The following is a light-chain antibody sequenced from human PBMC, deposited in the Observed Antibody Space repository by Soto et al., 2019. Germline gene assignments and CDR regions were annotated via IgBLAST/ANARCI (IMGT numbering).Light chain of an antibody. J-gene: IGKJ1*01. Sequence: DIPMTQSPSTLSASVGDRVTITCRASQSISSWLAWYQQKPGKAPKLPIYDASSLESGVPSRFSGSGSGTEFTLTISRLQPDDFATYYCQQYNSYPWTFGQGTKVEIK. CDR2: DAS. CDR1: QSISSW. CDR3: QQYNSYPWT. V-gene: IGKV1-5*01.